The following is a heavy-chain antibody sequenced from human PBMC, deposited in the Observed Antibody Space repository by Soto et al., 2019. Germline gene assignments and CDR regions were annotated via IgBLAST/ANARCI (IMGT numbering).Heavy chain of an antibody. CDR1: GFTFSSYG. V-gene: IGHV3-30*03. CDR2: ISYDGSNK. CDR3: SRGLAVAGTYYYYGMDV. Sequence: QVQLVESGGGVVQPGRSLRLSCAASGFTFSSYGMHWVRQAPGKGLEWVAVISYDGSNKYYADSVKGRFTISRDNSKNTLYLQKNSLRAEDTAVYYCSRGLAVAGTYYYYGMDVWGQGTTVTVSS. J-gene: IGHJ6*02. D-gene: IGHD6-19*01.